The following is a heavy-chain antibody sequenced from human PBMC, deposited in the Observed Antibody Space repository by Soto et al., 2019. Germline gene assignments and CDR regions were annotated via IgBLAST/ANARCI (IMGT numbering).Heavy chain of an antibody. J-gene: IGHJ6*02. CDR1: GYTFTTNW. V-gene: IGHV5-51*01. CDR3: ANYWHSYSSNYFRGLDV. Sequence: GESLKISCKASGYTFTTNWIGWVRQMPGKGLEWMGIIYPGDSDTRYSPSFRGQVTISADRSINTAYLQWSSLKASDTAIYYCANYWHSYSSNYFRGLDVWGQGTTVTVSS. D-gene: IGHD3-16*02. CDR2: IYPGDSDT.